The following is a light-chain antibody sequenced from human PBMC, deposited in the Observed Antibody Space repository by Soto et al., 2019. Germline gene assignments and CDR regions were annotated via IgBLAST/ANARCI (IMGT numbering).Light chain of an antibody. Sequence: QSVLTQPPSVSGAPGQRVTISCTGSSSNIGAGYDVHWYQQLPGTAPKLLVYGYNNRPSGVPDRFSVSKSGTSASLTITGLQTEDEADYYCQSYDSSLSAWVFGGGNKVTVL. CDR2: GYN. V-gene: IGLV1-40*01. CDR1: SSNIGAGYD. J-gene: IGLJ2*01. CDR3: QSYDSSLSAWV.